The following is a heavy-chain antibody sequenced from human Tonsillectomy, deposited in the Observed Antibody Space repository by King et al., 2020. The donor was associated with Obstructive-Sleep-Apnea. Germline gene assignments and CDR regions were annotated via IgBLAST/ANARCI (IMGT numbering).Heavy chain of an antibody. CDR3: ARADRDIAMGLFDY. CDR2: IYYSGST. Sequence: QVQLQESGPGLVKPSETLSLTCTVSGGSISSSSYWGWIRQPPGKGLEWIGHIYYSGSTYYNPSLKSRVTISVDTSKNQFSLELNSVTAADTAVYYCARADRDIAMGLFDYWGQGTLVTVSS. V-gene: IGHV4-39*07. CDR1: GGSISSSSY. D-gene: IGHD5-18*01. J-gene: IGHJ4*02.